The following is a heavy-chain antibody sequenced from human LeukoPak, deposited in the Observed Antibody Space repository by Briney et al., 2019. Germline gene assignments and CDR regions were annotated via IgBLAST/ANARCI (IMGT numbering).Heavy chain of an antibody. D-gene: IGHD6-13*01. CDR3: ARYSPIAAAGMSYYYYYMDV. V-gene: IGHV1-69*13. Sequence: SVKVSCKASGGTFSSYAISWVRQAPGQGLEWMGGIIPIFGTANYAQKFQGRVTITADESTSTAYMELSSLRSEDTAVYYCARYSPIAAAGMSYYYYYMDVWGKGTTVTVCS. CDR2: IIPIFGTA. CDR1: GGTFSSYA. J-gene: IGHJ6*03.